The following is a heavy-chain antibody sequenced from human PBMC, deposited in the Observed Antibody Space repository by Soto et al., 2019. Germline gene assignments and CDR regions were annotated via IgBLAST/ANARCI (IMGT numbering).Heavy chain of an antibody. Sequence: EVQLVESGGGLVKPGGSLRLSCSFTFNSYSLNWVRQAPGKGLEWVSSISSGSAYIKYADSVKGRFTISRDNATNFLYLQKSSLRVDDTALYYCTRDQGGSYDSWFDPWGQGTLVTVSS. CDR3: TRDQGGSYDSWFDP. CDR2: ISSGSAYI. CDR1: TFNSYS. D-gene: IGHD1-26*01. J-gene: IGHJ5*02. V-gene: IGHV3-21*06.